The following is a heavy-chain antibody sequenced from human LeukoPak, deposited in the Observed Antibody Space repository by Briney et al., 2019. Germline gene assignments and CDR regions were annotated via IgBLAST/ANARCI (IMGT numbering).Heavy chain of an antibody. CDR1: GYTFTSYG. J-gene: IGHJ6*02. V-gene: IGHV1-18*01. CDR3: ARVTVTNIYYYYYGMDV. CDR2: ISAYNGNT. D-gene: IGHD4-17*01. Sequence: ASVKVSCKASGYTFTSYGISWLRQAPGQGLEWMGWISAYNGNTYYAQKLQGRVTMTTDTSTSTAYMELRSLRSDDTAVYYCARVTVTNIYYYYYGMDVWGQGTTVTVSS.